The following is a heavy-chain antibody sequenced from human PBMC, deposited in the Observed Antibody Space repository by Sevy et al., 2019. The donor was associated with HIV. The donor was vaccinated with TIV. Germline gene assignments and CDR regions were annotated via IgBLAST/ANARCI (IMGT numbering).Heavy chain of an antibody. V-gene: IGHV6-1*01. D-gene: IGHD6-19*01. Sequence: SQTLSLACAISGDSVSSNSAAWNWIRQSPSRGLEWLGRTYYRSKWYNDYAVSVKSRITINPDTSKNQFSLQLNSVTPEDTAVYYCARGPGQWLVLGNFDYWGQGTLVTVSS. CDR1: GDSVSSNSAA. J-gene: IGHJ4*02. CDR2: TYYRSKWYN. CDR3: ARGPGQWLVLGNFDY.